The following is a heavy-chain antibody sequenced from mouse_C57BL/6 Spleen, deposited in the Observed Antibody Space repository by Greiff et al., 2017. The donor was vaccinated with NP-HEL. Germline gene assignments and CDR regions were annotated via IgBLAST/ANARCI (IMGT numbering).Heavy chain of an antibody. V-gene: IGHV1-82*01. CDR1: GYAFSSSW. CDR2: IYPGDGDT. J-gene: IGHJ1*03. Sequence: QVQLKQSGPELVKPGASVKISCKASGYAFSSSWMNWVKQRPGKGLEWIGRIYPGDGDTNYNGKFKGKATLTADKSSSTAYMQLSSLTSEDSAVYFCARLRVWYFDVWGTGTTVTVSS. CDR3: ARLRVWYFDV.